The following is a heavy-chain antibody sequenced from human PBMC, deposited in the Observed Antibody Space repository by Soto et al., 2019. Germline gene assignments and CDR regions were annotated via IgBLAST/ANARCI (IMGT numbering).Heavy chain of an antibody. D-gene: IGHD2-15*01. CDR1: GYSFTSYW. V-gene: IGHV5-10-1*01. Sequence: XESLTISCKGSGYSFTSYWISLVRQMPGKGLEWMGRIDPSDSYTNYSPSFQGHVTISADKSISTAYLQWSSLKASDTAMYYCARHVPIYCSGGSCYPDYYYYGMDVWGQGTTVTVSS. CDR2: IDPSDSYT. CDR3: ARHVPIYCSGGSCYPDYYYYGMDV. J-gene: IGHJ6*02.